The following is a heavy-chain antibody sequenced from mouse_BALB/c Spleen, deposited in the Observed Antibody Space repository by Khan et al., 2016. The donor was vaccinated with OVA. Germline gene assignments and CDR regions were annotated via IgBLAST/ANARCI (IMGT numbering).Heavy chain of an antibody. CDR1: GFSLTSYG. V-gene: IGHV2-6-1*01. CDR2: IWSDGRT. CDR3: ARQVYARYFDV. J-gene: IGHJ1*01. D-gene: IGHD1-1*01. Sequence: VKLQESGPGPVAPSQSLSITCTISGFSLTSYGVHWVRQPAGKGLEWLVVIWSDGRTTYNSALKSRLSISKDNSKSQVSLKVNRLQTDDTAIYYCARQVYARYFDVWGAGTTVTVSS.